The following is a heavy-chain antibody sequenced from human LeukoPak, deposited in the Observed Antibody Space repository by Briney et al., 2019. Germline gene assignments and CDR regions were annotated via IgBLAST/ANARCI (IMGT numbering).Heavy chain of an antibody. CDR2: ISGSGGST. Sequence: SCKASGGTFSSYAMSWVRQAPGKGLEWVSAISGSGGSTYYADSVKGRFTISRDNSKNTLYLQMNSLRAEDTAVYYCAKAEPLLSGSYANWGQGTLVTVSS. CDR1: GGTFSSYA. D-gene: IGHD1-26*01. V-gene: IGHV3-23*01. CDR3: AKAEPLLSGSYAN. J-gene: IGHJ4*02.